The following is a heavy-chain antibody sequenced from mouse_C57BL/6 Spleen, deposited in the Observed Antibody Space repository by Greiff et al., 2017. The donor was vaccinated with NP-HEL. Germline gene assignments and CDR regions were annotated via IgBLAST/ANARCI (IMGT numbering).Heavy chain of an antibody. V-gene: IGHV5-17*01. J-gene: IGHJ2*01. CDR2: ISSGGSTI. Sequence: EVKLVESGGGLVKPGGSLKLSCAASGFTFSDSGMHWVRQAPEKGLEWVAYISSGGSTIYYADTVKGRFTISRDNAKNTLFLQMTSLRSEDTAMYYCARFDGRSYFDYWGQGTPLTVSS. CDR3: ARFDGRSYFDY. CDR1: GFTFSDSG.